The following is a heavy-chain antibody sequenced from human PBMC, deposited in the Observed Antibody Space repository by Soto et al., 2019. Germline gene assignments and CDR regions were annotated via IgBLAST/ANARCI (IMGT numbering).Heavy chain of an antibody. D-gene: IGHD3-16*01. CDR2: LYYSGNT. V-gene: IGHV4-59*01. Sequence: ASETLSLTCTVSGAPISSYCWSWIRQPPGKGLQWIGYLYYSGNTNYNPSLKSRVTISVDTSKNQFSLKLSSVTAADTAVYYCARTLDYGHMDVWGKGTTVTVSS. CDR3: ARTLDYGHMDV. CDR1: GAPISSYC. J-gene: IGHJ6*03.